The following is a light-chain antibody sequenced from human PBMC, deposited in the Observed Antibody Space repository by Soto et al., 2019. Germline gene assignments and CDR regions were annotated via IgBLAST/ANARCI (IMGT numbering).Light chain of an antibody. V-gene: IGKV2-30*01. Sequence: DVVMTQSPLSLPVTLGQPASISCRSRQSLVYSDGNTYMDWVKQRTGQSPRRLIYKVSNRDAGVPDRFSGSGSGTDFTLKISRGEAEDGRVYYCMQGTHWPPYTVGQGTNLEIK. CDR3: MQGTHWPPYT. CDR2: KVS. J-gene: IGKJ2*01. CDR1: QSLVYSDGNTY.